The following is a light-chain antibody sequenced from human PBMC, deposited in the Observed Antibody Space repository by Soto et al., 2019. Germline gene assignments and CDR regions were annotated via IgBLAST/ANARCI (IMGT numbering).Light chain of an antibody. V-gene: IGLV2-14*01. CDR3: SSYTSSTTLV. CDR2: DVS. Sequence: QSVLTQPASVSGSPGQSITISCTGTSSDVGGYNYVSWYQQHPGKAPKLMIYDVSNRPSGFSNRFSGSKSGNTASLTISGLQDEDEAVYYCSSYTSSTTLVFGGGTKVTVL. CDR1: SSDVGGYNY. J-gene: IGLJ2*01.